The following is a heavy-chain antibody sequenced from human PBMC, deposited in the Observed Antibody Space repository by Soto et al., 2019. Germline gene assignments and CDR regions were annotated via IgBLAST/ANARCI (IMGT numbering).Heavy chain of an antibody. D-gene: IGHD2-2*01. V-gene: IGHV5-51*01. CDR2: IYPGDSYT. Sequence: VESLKISCKGSGYSFTSYWIGWVRQIPWKGLEWMGIIYPGDSYTRYSPSFQGQVTISADKSISTAYLQWSSLKASDTAMYYCARHRGVVPAARSTEGYGREALGNGNTVNVS. CDR3: ARHRGVVPAARSTEGYGREA. CDR1: GYSFTSYW. J-gene: IGHJ6*04.